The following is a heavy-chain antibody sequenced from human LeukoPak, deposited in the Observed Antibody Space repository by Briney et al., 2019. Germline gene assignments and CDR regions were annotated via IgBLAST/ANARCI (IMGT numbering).Heavy chain of an antibody. J-gene: IGHJ4*02. CDR3: AREVIGGNSA. Sequence: GESLRLSCAASGFTFSTYEASWVRQAPGKGLELVASISSSTTYIYYADSLKGRFTISRDDAKNSLYLQMSSLRAEDTAVYYCAREVIGGNSAWGQGTLVTVSS. V-gene: IGHV3-21*01. CDR1: GFTFSTYE. CDR2: ISSSTTYI. D-gene: IGHD4-23*01.